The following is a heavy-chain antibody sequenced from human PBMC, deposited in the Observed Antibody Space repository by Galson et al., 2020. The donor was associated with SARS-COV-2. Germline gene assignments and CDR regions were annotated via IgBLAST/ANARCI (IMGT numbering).Heavy chain of an antibody. V-gene: IGHV4-4*02. Sequence: SETLSLTCAVSGGFISSGNWWAWVRQSPGRRLEWIGEIFHTGSPNYNPSLKSRVTISVDTSKNQFSLKLNSVTAADTAVYYCARGFVDSTIWYPYYFDYWGQGALVTVSS. J-gene: IGHJ4*02. CDR1: GGFISSGNW. D-gene: IGHD6-13*01. CDR3: ARGFVDSTIWYPYYFDY. CDR2: IFHTGSP.